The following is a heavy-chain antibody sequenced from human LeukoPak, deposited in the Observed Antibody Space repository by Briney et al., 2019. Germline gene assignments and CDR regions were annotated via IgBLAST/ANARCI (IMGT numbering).Heavy chain of an antibody. D-gene: IGHD3-22*01. Sequence: ASVKVSCKASGYTFTTYGISWVRQAPGQGLEWMGWISAYNGNTSYAQKFQGGVTMTTDTSTTTAYMEMRSLRSDDTAVYYCARVGYSDSSGSRWGQGTLVTVSS. CDR2: ISAYNGNT. CDR3: ARVGYSDSSGSR. J-gene: IGHJ4*02. CDR1: GYTFTTYG. V-gene: IGHV1-18*01.